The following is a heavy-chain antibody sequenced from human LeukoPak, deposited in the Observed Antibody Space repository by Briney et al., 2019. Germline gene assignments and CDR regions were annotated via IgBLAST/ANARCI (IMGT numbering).Heavy chain of an antibody. CDR3: ARGRKQINYDYRPNDAFDI. CDR1: GYTFTGYY. J-gene: IGHJ3*02. CDR2: INPNSGGT. D-gene: IGHD5-12*01. V-gene: IGHV1-2*02. Sequence: ASVKVSCKASGYTFTGYYMHWVRQAPGQGLEWMGWINPNSGGTNYAQKFQGRVTMTRDTSISTAYMELSRLRSDDTAVYYCARGRKQINYDYRPNDAFDIWGQGTMVTVSS.